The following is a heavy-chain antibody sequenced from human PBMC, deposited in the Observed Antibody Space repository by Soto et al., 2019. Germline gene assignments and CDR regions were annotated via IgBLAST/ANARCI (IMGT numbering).Heavy chain of an antibody. D-gene: IGHD3-9*01. CDR3: AKDPYYDILTCYYSPPFYFDY. CDR2: ISGSGGST. CDR1: GFTFSSYA. J-gene: IGHJ4*02. V-gene: IGHV3-23*01. Sequence: GGSLRLSCAASGFTFSSYAMSWVRQAPGKGLEWVSAISGSGGSTYYADSVKGRFTIPRDNSKNTLYLQMNSLRAEDTAVYYCAKDPYYDILTCYYSPPFYFDYWGQGTLVTVS.